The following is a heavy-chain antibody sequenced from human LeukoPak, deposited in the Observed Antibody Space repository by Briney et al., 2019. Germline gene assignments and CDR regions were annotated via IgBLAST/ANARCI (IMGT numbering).Heavy chain of an antibody. Sequence: GGSLRLSCAASGFTFDDYAMHWVRQAPGKGLEWVSSISSSSSCIYYADSVKGRFTISRDNAKNSLYLQMNSLRAEDTAVYYCARDYYDSSADFQHWGQGTLVTVSS. CDR1: GFTFDDYA. V-gene: IGHV3-21*01. CDR2: ISSSSSCI. D-gene: IGHD3-22*01. CDR3: ARDYYDSSADFQH. J-gene: IGHJ1*01.